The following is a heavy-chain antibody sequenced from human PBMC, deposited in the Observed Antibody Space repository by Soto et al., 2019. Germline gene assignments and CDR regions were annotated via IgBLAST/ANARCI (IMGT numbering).Heavy chain of an antibody. D-gene: IGHD3-22*01. CDR3: ARDRPNSGYYREFDY. V-gene: IGHV4-61*01. CDR2: VYYSGTI. J-gene: IGHJ4*02. Sequence: SETLSLSCSASGGSVINKTYYWSWIRQPPGKRLEWIGYVYYSGTINYNPSLKSRVTISVDLSKNQFSLRLSSVTTADTAVYYCARDRPNSGYYREFDYWGQGPLVTVSS. CDR1: GGSVINKTYY.